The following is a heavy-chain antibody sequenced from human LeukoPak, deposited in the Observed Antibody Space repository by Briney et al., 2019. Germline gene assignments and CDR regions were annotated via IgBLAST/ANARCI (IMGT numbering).Heavy chain of an antibody. Sequence: GGSLRLSCAASGFTFSSYWMSWVRQAPGKGLEWVANIKQDGSEKYYVDSVKGRFTISRDNAKNSLYLQMNSLRAEDTAVYYCARDNYYDSSGMGLDAFDIWGQGTMVTVSS. D-gene: IGHD3-22*01. CDR3: ARDNYYDSSGMGLDAFDI. V-gene: IGHV3-7*01. J-gene: IGHJ3*02. CDR2: IKQDGSEK. CDR1: GFTFSSYW.